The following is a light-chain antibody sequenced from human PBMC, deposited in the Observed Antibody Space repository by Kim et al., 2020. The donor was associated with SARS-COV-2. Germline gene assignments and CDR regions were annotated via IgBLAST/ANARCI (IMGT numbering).Light chain of an antibody. CDR2: DVS. CDR3: SSYAGSITWV. Sequence: QSALTQPASMSGSPGQSITISCTGTSSDVGGYNYVSWYQQHPGKAPKLIIYDVSKRPSGVSNRFSGSKSGNTASLTISGLQAEDEADYYCSSYAGSITWVFGGGTQLTVL. CDR1: SSDVGGYNY. J-gene: IGLJ3*02. V-gene: IGLV2-14*03.